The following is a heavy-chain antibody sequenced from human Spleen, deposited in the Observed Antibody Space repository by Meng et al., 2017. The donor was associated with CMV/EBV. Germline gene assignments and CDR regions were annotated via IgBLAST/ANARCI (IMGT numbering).Heavy chain of an antibody. D-gene: IGHD3-3*01. CDR2: VSTGNAQ. Sequence: GESLKISCAASGFTFPNFALGWIRQAPGKGLEWVSSVSTGNAQYGADSVRGRFIISRDNSRKTLYLQMNSLRVEDTAVYYCAKVGVGATTFGVVPNRGRGSYDVDVWGQGTTVTVSS. CDR1: GFTFPNFA. CDR3: AKVGVGATTFGVVPNRGRGSYDVDV. J-gene: IGHJ6*02. V-gene: IGHV3-23*01.